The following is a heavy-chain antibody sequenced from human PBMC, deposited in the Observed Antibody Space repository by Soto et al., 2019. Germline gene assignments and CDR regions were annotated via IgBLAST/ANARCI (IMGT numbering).Heavy chain of an antibody. CDR3: ARGDWNYNFDY. V-gene: IGHV4-31*03. Sequence: PSETLSLTCTVSGGSISSGGYYWSWIRQHPGKGLEWIGYIYYSGSTYYNPSLKSRVTISVDTSKNQFSLKLSSVTAADTAVYYCARGDWNYNFDYWGQGTLVTVSS. D-gene: IGHD1-7*01. CDR2: IYYSGST. J-gene: IGHJ4*02. CDR1: GGSISSGGYY.